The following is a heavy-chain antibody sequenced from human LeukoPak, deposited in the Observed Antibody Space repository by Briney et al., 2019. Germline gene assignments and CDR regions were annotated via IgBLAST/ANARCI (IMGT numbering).Heavy chain of an antibody. CDR3: ARGLWFGEN. CDR2: INHSGST. Sequence: SETLSLTCAVSGDSISSPKWWSWVRQPPGKGLEWIGEINHSGSTNYNPSLKSRVTISVDTSKNQFSLKLSSVTAADTAVYYCARGLWFGENWGQGTLVTVSS. V-gene: IGHV4-4*02. J-gene: IGHJ4*02. CDR1: GDSISSPKW. D-gene: IGHD3-10*01.